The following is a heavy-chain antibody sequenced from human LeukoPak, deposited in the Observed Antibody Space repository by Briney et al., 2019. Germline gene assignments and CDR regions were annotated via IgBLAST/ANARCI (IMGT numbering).Heavy chain of an antibody. Sequence: GGSLRLSCAASEFTVSSNYMSWVRQAPGKGLEWVSVIYSGGSTYYADSVKGRFTISRDNSKNTLYLQMNSLRAEDTAVYYCARDAVTRNYFDYWGQGTLVTVSS. CDR3: ARDAVTRNYFDY. J-gene: IGHJ4*02. V-gene: IGHV3-53*01. CDR2: IYSGGST. CDR1: EFTVSSNY. D-gene: IGHD4-17*01.